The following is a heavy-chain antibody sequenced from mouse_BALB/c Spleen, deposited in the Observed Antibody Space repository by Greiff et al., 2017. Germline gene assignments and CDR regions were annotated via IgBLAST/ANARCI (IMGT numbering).Heavy chain of an antibody. CDR3: ARPTTATYYAIDD. Sequence: EVQLQQSGPELVKPGASVKISCKASGYSFTGYYMHWVKQSHVKSLEWIGRINPYNGATSYNQNFKDKASLTVDKSSSTAYLELHSLTSEDSAVYYCARPTTATYYAIDDWGQGTSVTVSS. CDR2: INPYNGAT. V-gene: IGHV1-31*01. D-gene: IGHD1-2*01. CDR1: GYSFTGYY. J-gene: IGHJ4*01.